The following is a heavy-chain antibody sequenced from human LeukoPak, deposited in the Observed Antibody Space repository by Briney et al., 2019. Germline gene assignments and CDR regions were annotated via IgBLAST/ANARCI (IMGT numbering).Heavy chain of an antibody. CDR2: FDPEDGET. CDR1: GYTFTGYY. CDR3: ATQQLVRFVLRFQH. V-gene: IGHV1-24*01. Sequence: ASVKVSCKTSGYTFTGYYMHWVRQAPGQGLEWMGRFDPEDGETIYAQKFQGRVTMTEDTSTNTAYMELSSLRSEDTAVYYCATQQLVRFVLRFQHWGQGTLVTVSS. J-gene: IGHJ1*01. D-gene: IGHD6-13*01.